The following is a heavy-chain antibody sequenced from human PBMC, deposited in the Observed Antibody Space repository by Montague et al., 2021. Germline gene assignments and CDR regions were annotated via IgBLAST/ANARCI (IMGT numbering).Heavy chain of an antibody. J-gene: IGHJ4*02. CDR2: IVGNGGNT. D-gene: IGHD6-19*01. CDR1: GFTFSSYA. V-gene: IGHV3-23*01. CDR3: AKRDSSGLHYFDY. Sequence: SLGLSCAASGFTFSSYAMTWVRQAPGKGLEWVSLIVGNGGNTFYADSVKGRFTISRDNSKNTLYLQMNSLRADDTAAYYCAKRDSSGLHYFDYWGQGTLVTVSS.